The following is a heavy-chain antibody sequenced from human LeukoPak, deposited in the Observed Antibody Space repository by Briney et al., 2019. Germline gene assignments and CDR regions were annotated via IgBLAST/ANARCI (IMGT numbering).Heavy chain of an antibody. J-gene: IGHJ4*02. CDR1: GGSVSSDSYY. CDR3: ANYHDYSNFQGAYYLDY. CDR2: IHNSGST. D-gene: IGHD4-11*01. Sequence: SETLSLTCKVSGGSVSSDSYYWSWIRQPPGQGLEWIVYIHNSGSTKYNASLKSRLTISVDTSKNQFSLEVTSVTAADTAVYYCANYHDYSNFQGAYYLDYWGQGTLVTVSS. V-gene: IGHV4-61*01.